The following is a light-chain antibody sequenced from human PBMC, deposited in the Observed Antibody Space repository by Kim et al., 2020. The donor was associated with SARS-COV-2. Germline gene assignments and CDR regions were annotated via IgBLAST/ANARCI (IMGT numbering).Light chain of an antibody. CDR2: GKN. CDR1: SLSSYY. V-gene: IGLV3-19*01. CDR3: NSRDSSGNHWV. Sequence: LGQTVRITCQGDSLSSYYASWYQQKPGQAPVLVIYGKNNRPSGISDRFSGSSSGNTASLTITGAQAEDEADYYCNSRDSSGNHWVFGGGTQLTVL. J-gene: IGLJ3*02.